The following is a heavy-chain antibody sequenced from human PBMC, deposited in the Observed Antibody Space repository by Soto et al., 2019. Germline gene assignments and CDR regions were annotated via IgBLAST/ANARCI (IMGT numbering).Heavy chain of an antibody. CDR2: INHSGST. V-gene: IGHV4-34*01. Sequence: PSETLSLTCAVYGGSFSGYYWSWIRQPPGKGLEWIGEINHSGSTNYNPSLKSRVTISVDTSKNQFSLKLSSVTAADTAVYYCARNYYGSGSADLYYYYGMDVWGQGTTVTVSS. D-gene: IGHD3-10*01. CDR1: GGSFSGYY. CDR3: ARNYYGSGSADLYYYYGMDV. J-gene: IGHJ6*02.